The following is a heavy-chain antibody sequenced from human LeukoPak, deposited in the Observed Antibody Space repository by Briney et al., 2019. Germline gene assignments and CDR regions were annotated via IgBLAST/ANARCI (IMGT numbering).Heavy chain of an antibody. CDR1: GFTFSSYW. CDR3: ARVPVLRYFDWLVSGMDV. J-gene: IGHJ6*02. D-gene: IGHD3-9*01. V-gene: IGHV3-7*01. Sequence: PGGSLRLSCAASGFTFSSYWMSWVRQAPGKGLEWVANIKQDGSEKYYVDSVKGRFTISRDNAKNSLYLQMNSLRAEDTAVYYCARVPVLRYFDWLVSGMDVWGQGTTVTVSS. CDR2: IKQDGSEK.